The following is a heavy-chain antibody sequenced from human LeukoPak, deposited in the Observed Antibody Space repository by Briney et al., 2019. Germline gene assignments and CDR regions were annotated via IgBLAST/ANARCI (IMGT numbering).Heavy chain of an antibody. CDR1: GFTFSDYY. V-gene: IGHV3-11*06. J-gene: IGHJ4*02. Sequence: GGSLRLSCAASGFTFSDYYMSWIRQAPGKGLEWVSYISSSSSYTNHADSVKGRFTISRDNAENSLYLQMNSLRAEDTAVYYCARQPGYSSGWYDYWGQGTLVTVSS. CDR2: ISSSSSYT. D-gene: IGHD6-19*01. CDR3: ARQPGYSSGWYDY.